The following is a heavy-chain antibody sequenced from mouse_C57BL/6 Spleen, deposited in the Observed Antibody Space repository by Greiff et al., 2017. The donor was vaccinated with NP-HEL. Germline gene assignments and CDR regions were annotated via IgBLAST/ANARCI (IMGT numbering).Heavy chain of an antibody. CDR3: ARETDYDYDGVRLAY. D-gene: IGHD2-4*01. V-gene: IGHV1-82*01. J-gene: IGHJ3*01. CDR1: GYAFSSSW. CDR2: IYPGDGDT. Sequence: VQLQQSGPELVKPGASVKISCKASGYAFSSSWMNWVKQRPGKGLEWIGRIYPGDGDTNYNGKFKGKATLTADKSSSTAYMQLSSLTSEDSAVYFCARETDYDYDGVRLAYWGQGTLVTVSA.